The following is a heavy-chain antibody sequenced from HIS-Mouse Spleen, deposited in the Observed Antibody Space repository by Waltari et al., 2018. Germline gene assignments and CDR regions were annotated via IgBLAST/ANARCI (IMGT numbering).Heavy chain of an antibody. V-gene: IGHV3-30*18. CDR1: GFTFSSYG. D-gene: IGHD1-26*01. CDR2: ISYDGSNK. Sequence: QVPLVESGGGVVQRGRSLRLSCVASGFTFSSYGMHWLRQAPGKGLEWVAVISYDGSNKYYADSVKGRFTISRDNSNTLYLQMNSLRAEDTAVYYCAKVNSGSYYFDYWGQGTLVTVSS. J-gene: IGHJ4*02. CDR3: AKVNSGSYYFDY.